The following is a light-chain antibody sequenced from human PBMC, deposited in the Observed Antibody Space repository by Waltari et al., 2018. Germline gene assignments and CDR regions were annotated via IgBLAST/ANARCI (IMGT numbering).Light chain of an antibody. Sequence: SYVLTPPPSVSAAPGQTARLTSGGNDIARKSVHLNQQKPGQAPVVVVYDDTDRPPGIPGRFSGSNSGNTATLIISRVEAGDEADYYCQVWDSGSHHVLFGGGTKLTVL. J-gene: IGLJ2*01. CDR1: DIARKS. V-gene: IGLV3-21*02. CDR3: QVWDSGSHHVL. CDR2: DDT.